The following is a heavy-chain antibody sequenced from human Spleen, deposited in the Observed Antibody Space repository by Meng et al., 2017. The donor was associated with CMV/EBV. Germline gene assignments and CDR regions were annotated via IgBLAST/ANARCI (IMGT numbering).Heavy chain of an antibody. Sequence: ASVKVSCKASGYIFTDNYIHWVRQAPGQGLEWMGWINPDSGATYYVEKFQGRVTMTSDTSISTAYLQWSSLKASDTAMYYCARHHIKIVYGMDVWGQGTTVTVSS. CDR2: INPDSGAT. CDR3: ARHHIKIVYGMDV. D-gene: IGHD2-15*01. J-gene: IGHJ6*02. CDR1: GYIFTDNY. V-gene: IGHV1-2*02.